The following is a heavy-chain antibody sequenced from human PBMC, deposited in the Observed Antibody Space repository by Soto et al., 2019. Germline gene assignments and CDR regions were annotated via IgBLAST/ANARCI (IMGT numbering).Heavy chain of an antibody. CDR1: GFTFSSYV. J-gene: IGHJ6*02. CDR2: ISYAGSDK. D-gene: IGHD1-26*01. Sequence: QVQLVESGGGVVQPGRSLRLACAASGFTFSSYVFHWVRQAPGKGLEWVAVISYAGSDKYYADSVKGRFTISRDNSKNMLYLQMNTLRPDDTAVYYCARDGEWELVLESFYYYGMDVWGQGTTVTVSS. V-gene: IGHV3-30*04. CDR3: ARDGEWELVLESFYYYGMDV.